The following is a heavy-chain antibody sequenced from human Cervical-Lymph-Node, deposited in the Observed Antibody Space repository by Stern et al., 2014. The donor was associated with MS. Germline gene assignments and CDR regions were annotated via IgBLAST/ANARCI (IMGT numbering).Heavy chain of an antibody. CDR1: GDSISSYTHY. Sequence: QVQLQESGPGLVKPSETLSLTCAVSGDSISSYTHYWAWIRQPPGKGLEWIGIANSVGPTYYTPSLKSPVTISVNTPKNPFSLGLNSVTAADTAVYYCAKHACTGAACPFDLWGQGTLVTVSS. D-gene: IGHD2-8*02. CDR3: AKHACTGAACPFDL. V-gene: IGHV4-39*01. J-gene: IGHJ4*02. CDR2: ANSVGPT.